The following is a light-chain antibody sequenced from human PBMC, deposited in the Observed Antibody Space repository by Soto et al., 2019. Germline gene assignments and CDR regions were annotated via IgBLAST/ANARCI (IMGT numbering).Light chain of an antibody. J-gene: IGLJ1*01. CDR1: SSDVGGYNY. V-gene: IGLV2-11*01. CDR2: DVN. Sequence: QSALTQPRSVSGSPGQSVTISCTGSSSDVGGYNYVSWYQQRPGKAPKLIIYDVNKRASGVPDRFSGSRSGNTASLTISGLQAEDEADYFCCSFAGTYTLYVFGTGTKVTVL. CDR3: CSFAGTYTLYV.